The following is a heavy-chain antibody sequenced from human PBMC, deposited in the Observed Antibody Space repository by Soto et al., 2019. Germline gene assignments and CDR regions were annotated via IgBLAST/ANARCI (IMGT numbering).Heavy chain of an antibody. Sequence: QITLKESGPTVVKPTQTLTLTCTFSGFSLSTSGEGVGWIRQPPGRALEWLALIYWADDERYSQSLKSRLTITKDTSKNQVVLTMTNMDPVDTGTYFWAHRRGYGPSALDLWGQGTMVTVSS. V-gene: IGHV2-5*02. CDR3: AHRRGYGPSALDL. D-gene: IGHD5-12*01. J-gene: IGHJ3*01. CDR1: GFSLSTSGEG. CDR2: IYWADDE.